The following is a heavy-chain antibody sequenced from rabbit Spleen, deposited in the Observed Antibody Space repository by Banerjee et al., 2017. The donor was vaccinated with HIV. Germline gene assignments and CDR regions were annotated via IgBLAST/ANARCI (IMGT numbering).Heavy chain of an antibody. V-gene: IGHV1S40*01. CDR2: IYAGSSGST. CDR1: GFSFSSGYY. D-gene: IGHD1-1*01. J-gene: IGHJ4*01. CDR3: VRGASSSGYYSL. Sequence: QSLEESGGDLVKPGASLTLTCTASGFSFSSGYYMCWVRQAPGKGLEWIACIYAGSSGSTYYANWAKGRVTISSHNAQNTLYLQLNSLTAADTATYFCVRGASSSGYYSLWGPGTLVTVS.